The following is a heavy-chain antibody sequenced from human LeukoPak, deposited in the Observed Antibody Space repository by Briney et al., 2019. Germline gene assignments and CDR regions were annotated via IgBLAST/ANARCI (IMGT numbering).Heavy chain of an antibody. CDR3: ARDYDSSGYYSETYYYYGMDV. CDR2: IKQDGYEK. CDR1: GFTLSSYW. D-gene: IGHD3-22*01. Sequence: PGGSLRLSCAASGFTLSSYWMSWVRQAPGKGLEWVANIKQDGYEKYYVDAVKGRFTISRDNAKNSLYLQMNSLRAEDTAVYYCARDYDSSGYYSETYYYYGMDVWGQGTTVTVSS. V-gene: IGHV3-7*01. J-gene: IGHJ6*02.